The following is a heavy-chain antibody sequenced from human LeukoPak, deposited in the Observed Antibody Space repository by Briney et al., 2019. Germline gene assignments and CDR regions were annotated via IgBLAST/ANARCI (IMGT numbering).Heavy chain of an antibody. V-gene: IGHV3-33*01. D-gene: IGHD6-19*01. Sequence: PGGSLRLSCAASGFTFSSYGMHWVHQAPGKGLEWVAVIWYDGSKKYYADSVKGRFTISRDNSKNTLYLQMNSLRAEDTAVYYCARDRGRSSSGWSTTAYFDYWGQGTLVTVSS. CDR3: ARDRGRSSSGWSTTAYFDY. J-gene: IGHJ4*02. CDR2: IWYDGSKK. CDR1: GFTFSSYG.